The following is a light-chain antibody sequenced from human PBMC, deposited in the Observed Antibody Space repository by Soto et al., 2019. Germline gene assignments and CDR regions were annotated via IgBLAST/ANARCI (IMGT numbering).Light chain of an antibody. J-gene: IGLJ1*01. CDR1: SSDVGGYNY. CDR3: SSYADSNNYV. Sequence: QSALTQPPSASGSPGQSVTISCTGTSSDVGGYNYVSWYQQHPGKAPIVMIYEVTKRPSGVPDRFSGSKSGNTASLTVSGLQEEDEADYYCSSYADSNNYVFGSGTKLTVL. CDR2: EVT. V-gene: IGLV2-8*01.